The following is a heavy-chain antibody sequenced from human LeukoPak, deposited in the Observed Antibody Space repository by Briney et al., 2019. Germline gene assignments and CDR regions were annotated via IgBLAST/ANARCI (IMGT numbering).Heavy chain of an antibody. CDR1: GGSISSSSYY. J-gene: IGHJ5*02. V-gene: IGHV4-39*01. CDR3: ATEIVVVPAASPNWFDP. CDR2: IYYSGST. D-gene: IGHD2-2*01. Sequence: SETLSLTCTVSGGSISSSSYYWGWIRQPPGKRLEWIGSIYYSGSTYYNPSLKSRVTISVDTSKNQFSLKLSSVTAADTAVYYCATEIVVVPAASPNWFDPWGQGTLVTVSS.